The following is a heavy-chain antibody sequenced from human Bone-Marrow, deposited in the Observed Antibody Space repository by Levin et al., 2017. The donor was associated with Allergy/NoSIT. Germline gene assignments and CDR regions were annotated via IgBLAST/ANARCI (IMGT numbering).Heavy chain of an antibody. CDR3: ARSYYDFWSNYYDP. V-gene: IGHV1-18*01. J-gene: IGHJ5*02. CDR1: GYTFSNYG. D-gene: IGHD3-3*01. Sequence: ASVKVSCKASGYTFSNYGIAWLRQAPGRGPEWMGWISTYNDNRNYAQKFQDRITMTTDTSTSTAYMELRSLRSEDTAVYYCARSYYDFWSNYYDPWGQGTLVTVSS. CDR2: ISTYNDNR.